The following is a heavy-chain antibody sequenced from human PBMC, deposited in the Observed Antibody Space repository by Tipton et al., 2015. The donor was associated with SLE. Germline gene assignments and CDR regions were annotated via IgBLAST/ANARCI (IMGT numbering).Heavy chain of an antibody. J-gene: IGHJ4*02. Sequence: LRLSCTVSGGSISHYYWTWIRQSPGKGLEWIGTIYYTGSAYYNPSLRSRVTISVDTSKNQFSLTVSSVTAADTAVYYCAKGPNIVVVPAAPFDNWGQGTLVIVSS. CDR1: GGSISHYY. CDR2: IYYTGSA. V-gene: IGHV4-39*07. D-gene: IGHD2-2*01. CDR3: AKGPNIVVVPAAPFDN.